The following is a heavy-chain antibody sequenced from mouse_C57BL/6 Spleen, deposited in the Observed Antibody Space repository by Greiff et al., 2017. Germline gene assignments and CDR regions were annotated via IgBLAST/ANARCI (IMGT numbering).Heavy chain of an antibody. CDR1: GYAFSSSW. Sequence: VNLVESGPELVKPGDSVKISCTASGYAFSSSWMNWVKQRPGKGLEWIGRIYPGDGDTNYNGKFKGKATLTADKSSSTAYMQLSILTSEDSAVYFCARGGWLPYFDYWGQGTTLTVSS. V-gene: IGHV1-82*01. D-gene: IGHD2-2*01. CDR3: ARGGWLPYFDY. CDR2: IYPGDGDT. J-gene: IGHJ2*01.